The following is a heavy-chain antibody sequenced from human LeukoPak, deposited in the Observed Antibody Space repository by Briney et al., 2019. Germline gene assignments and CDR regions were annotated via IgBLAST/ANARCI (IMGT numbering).Heavy chain of an antibody. V-gene: IGHV4-39*01. D-gene: IGHD1-26*01. J-gene: IGHJ5*02. Sequence: PSETLSLTCTVSGGSISSSSYYWGWIRQPPGKGLEWIASIYYSGSTYYNPSLKSRITISVDTSKNQFSLKLISVTAADTAVYYCARGQGATVPQVGKNWFDPWGQGTRVIVSS. CDR3: ARGQGATVPQVGKNWFDP. CDR2: IYYSGST. CDR1: GGSISSSSYY.